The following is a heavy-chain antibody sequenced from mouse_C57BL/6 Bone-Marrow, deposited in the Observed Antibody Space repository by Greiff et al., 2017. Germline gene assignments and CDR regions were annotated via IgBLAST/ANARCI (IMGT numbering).Heavy chain of an antibody. CDR2: ISSCGSYT. V-gene: IGHV5-6*01. Sequence: EVHLVESGGDLVKPGGSLKLSCAASGFTFSSYGMSWVRQTPDKRLEWVATISSCGSYTYYPDSVKGRFTISRDNAKNTLYLQMSSLKSEDTAMYYCARQLRLLTMDYWGQGTSVTVSA. J-gene: IGHJ4*01. CDR3: ARQLRLLTMDY. D-gene: IGHD3-2*02. CDR1: GFTFSSYG.